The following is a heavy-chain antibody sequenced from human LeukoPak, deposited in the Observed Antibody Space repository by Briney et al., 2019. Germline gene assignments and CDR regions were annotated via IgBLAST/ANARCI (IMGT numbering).Heavy chain of an antibody. D-gene: IGHD3-22*01. CDR2: INHSGST. CDR3: ARYRRDYYDSSGRLGYFQH. J-gene: IGHJ1*01. Sequence: SETLSLTCTVSGGXISSGDYYWSWIRQPPGKGLEWIGEINHSGSTNYNPSLKSRVTISVDTSKNQFSLKLSSVTAADTAVYYCARYRRDYYDSSGRLGYFQHWGQGTLVTVSS. CDR1: GGXISSGDYY. V-gene: IGHV4-39*07.